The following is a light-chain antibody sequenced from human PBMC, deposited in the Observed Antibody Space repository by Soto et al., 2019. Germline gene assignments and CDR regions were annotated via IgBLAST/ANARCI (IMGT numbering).Light chain of an antibody. CDR2: GAT. J-gene: IGKJ4*01. CDR1: QRVANY. CDR3: QQYNAWPLT. Sequence: DIVMTQSPATLSVSPGESATLSCRASQRVANYLAWYQQKPGQAPRLLISGATTRATGVPGRFSGSGSGTEFTLTISSLQSEDFAVYYCQQYNAWPLTFGRGTKVEI. V-gene: IGKV3-15*01.